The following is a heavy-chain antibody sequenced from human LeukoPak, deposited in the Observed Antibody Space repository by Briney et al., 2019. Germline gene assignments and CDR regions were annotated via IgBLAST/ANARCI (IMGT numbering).Heavy chain of an antibody. CDR3: AKRGVVIRVILVGFHKEAYYFDS. V-gene: IGHV3-23*01. CDR1: GFTLSNYG. J-gene: IGHJ4*02. D-gene: IGHD3-22*01. Sequence: GGSLRLSCAVSGFTLSNYGMSWVRQAPGKGLGWVAGISGSGGGTNYADSVKGRFTISRDNPKNTLYLQMNSLRAEDTAVYFCAKRGVVIRVILVGFHKEAYYFDSWGQGALVTVSS. CDR2: ISGSGGGT.